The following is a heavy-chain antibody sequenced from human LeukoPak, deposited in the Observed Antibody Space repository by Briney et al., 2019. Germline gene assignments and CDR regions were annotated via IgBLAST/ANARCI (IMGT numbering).Heavy chain of an antibody. CDR3: ARDTTRRYCSSTSCYVAYYYGMDV. CDR1: GFTFSSYG. J-gene: IGHJ6*02. Sequence: PGRSLRLSCAASGFTFSSYGMHWVRQAPGKGLEWVAVISYDGSNKYYADSVKGRFTISRDNAKNSLYLQMNSLRAEDTAVYYCARDTTRRYCSSTSCYVAYYYGMDVWGQGTTVTVSS. D-gene: IGHD2-2*01. CDR2: ISYDGSNK. V-gene: IGHV3-30*03.